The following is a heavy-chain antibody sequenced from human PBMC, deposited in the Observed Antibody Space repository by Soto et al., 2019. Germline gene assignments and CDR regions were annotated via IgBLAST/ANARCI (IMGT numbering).Heavy chain of an antibody. V-gene: IGHV1-69*01. CDR3: ARGAAKTWELSGGGAFDL. J-gene: IGHJ3*01. D-gene: IGHD1-26*01. Sequence: QVPLVQSGAEVKKPGASVKVACKASGCTFRSYAISWVRQAPGQGLEWMGGIIPIFGTANYAQKLQGRVTSTADESTSTADMELSSLLTEDTAVYYGARGAAKTWELSGGGAFDLWGQGTLVTVSS. CDR2: IIPIFGTA. CDR1: GCTFRSYA.